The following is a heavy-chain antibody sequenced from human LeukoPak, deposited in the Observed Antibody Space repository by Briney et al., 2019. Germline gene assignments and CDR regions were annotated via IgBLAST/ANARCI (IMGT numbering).Heavy chain of an antibody. J-gene: IGHJ3*02. Sequence: ASVKDSCKASGYRSTCPDINWVRQATGRGLEWLGWMNPRDNTGYAQKFQGRVTLTRDRSTNTAYMELSSLRSEDTAVYYCARHTEGHGFGIWGQGTAVTVS. CDR2: MNPRDNT. CDR1: GYRSTCPD. V-gene: IGHV1-8*01. CDR3: ARHTEGHGFGI.